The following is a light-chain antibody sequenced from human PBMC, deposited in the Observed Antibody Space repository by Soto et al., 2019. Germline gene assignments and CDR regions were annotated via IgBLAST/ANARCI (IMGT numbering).Light chain of an antibody. V-gene: IGLV2-14*03. Sequence: QSALTQPASVSGSPGQSITISCTGTSSDVGGYDYVSWYQQHPGKAPKLMIYDVSNRPSGVSNRFSGSKSGYTASLTISGLQADDEADYYCSSYASPSTLVVFGGGTKLTVL. CDR3: SSYASPSTLVV. CDR1: SSDVGGYDY. J-gene: IGLJ2*01. CDR2: DVS.